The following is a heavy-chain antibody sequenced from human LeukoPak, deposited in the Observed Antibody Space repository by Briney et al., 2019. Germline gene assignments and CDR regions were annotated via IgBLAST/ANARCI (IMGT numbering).Heavy chain of an antibody. V-gene: IGHV1-69*04. CDR1: GGTFSSYA. Sequence: SVKVSCKASGGTFSSYAISWVRQAPGQGREWMGRIIPILGIANYAQKFQGRVTITADKSTSTAYMELRSLRSEDTAVYYCARTALVELATFDYWGQGTLVTVSS. CDR3: ARTALVELATFDY. CDR2: IIPILGIA. D-gene: IGHD5-24*01. J-gene: IGHJ4*02.